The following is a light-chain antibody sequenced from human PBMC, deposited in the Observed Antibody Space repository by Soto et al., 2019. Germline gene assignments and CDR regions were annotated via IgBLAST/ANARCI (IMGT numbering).Light chain of an antibody. J-gene: IGLJ3*02. CDR2: DDT. Sequence: QSVLTQPPSVSAAPGQKVTMSCSGRSSNIGSHFVAWYQQLPGTAPKLLIYDDTKRPYGIPGRFSGSKSGTSATLGITGLQTGGEADYYCGTWDSSLSVVVFGGGTKLTVL. CDR1: SSNIGSHF. V-gene: IGLV1-51*01. CDR3: GTWDSSLSVVV.